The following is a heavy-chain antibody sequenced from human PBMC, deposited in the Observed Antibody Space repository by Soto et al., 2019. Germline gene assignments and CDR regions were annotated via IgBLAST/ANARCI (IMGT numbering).Heavy chain of an antibody. D-gene: IGHD3-10*01. V-gene: IGHV4-34*01. Sequence: LSLTCGRYLWSLTGCYWSWIRQPPGKGLEWIGEINHSGSTNYNPSLKSRVTISVDTSKNQFSLKLSSVTAVGKAVYYCARGSELLCFGEFTTQKNWFDPWGQGTLVTVSS. CDR1: LWSLTGCY. CDR3: ARGSELLCFGEFTTQKNWFDP. J-gene: IGHJ5*02. CDR2: INHSGST.